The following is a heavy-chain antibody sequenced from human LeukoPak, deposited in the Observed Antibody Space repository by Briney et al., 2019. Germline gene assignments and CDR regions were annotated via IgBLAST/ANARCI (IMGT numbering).Heavy chain of an antibody. V-gene: IGHV4-39*07. CDR3: ARKQGGTMYDG. J-gene: IGHJ4*02. CDR1: GCSISSSNYF. CDR2: FYSGGSA. D-gene: IGHD1-7*01. Sequence: SETLSLTCIVPGCSISSSNYFWAWIRQPPGKGLEWIGTFYSGGSAYYNPSLTSRVSISKDTSDNQFSLRLYSVTAADTAVYYCARKQGGTMYDGWGLGTQVTVSS.